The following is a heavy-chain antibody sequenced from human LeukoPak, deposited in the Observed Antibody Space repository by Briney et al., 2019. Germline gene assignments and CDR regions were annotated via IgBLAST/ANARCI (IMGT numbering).Heavy chain of an antibody. D-gene: IGHD6-13*01. J-gene: IGHJ5*02. V-gene: IGHV4-61*02. Sequence: SQTLSLTCTVSGGSISSGSYYWSWIRQPAGKGLEWIVRIYTSGSTNYNPSLKSRVTISVDTSKNQFSLKLSSVTAADTAVYYCAREVDSSREVWFDPWGQGTLVTVSS. CDR2: IYTSGST. CDR1: GGSISSGSYY. CDR3: AREVDSSREVWFDP.